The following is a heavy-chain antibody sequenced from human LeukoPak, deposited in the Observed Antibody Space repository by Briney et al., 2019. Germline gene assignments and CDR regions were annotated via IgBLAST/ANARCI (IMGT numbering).Heavy chain of an antibody. J-gene: IGHJ4*02. CDR2: ISNDGSNK. Sequence: GGSLRLSCAVSGLTFSSSWMDWVRQAPGKGLEWVAVISNDGSNKYYADSVKGRFTISRDNSKNTLYLQMNSLRAEDTAVYYCAKGLSGGGQRGYFDYWGQGTLVTVSS. CDR1: GLTFSSSW. CDR3: AKGLSGGGQRGYFDY. D-gene: IGHD4-23*01. V-gene: IGHV3-30*18.